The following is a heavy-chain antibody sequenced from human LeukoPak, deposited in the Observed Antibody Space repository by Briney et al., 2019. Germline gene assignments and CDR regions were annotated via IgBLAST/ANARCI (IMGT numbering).Heavy chain of an antibody. V-gene: IGHV3-30*02. CDR1: GFTFSSYG. CDR3: AKDLGYYDFWSGYYMTVDY. J-gene: IGHJ4*02. D-gene: IGHD3-3*01. CDR2: IRYDGSNK. Sequence: PGGSLRLSCAASGFTFSSYGIHWVRQAPGKGLEWVAFIRYDGSNKYYADSVKGRFTISRDNSKNTLYLQMNSLRAEDTAVYYCAKDLGYYDFWSGYYMTVDYWGQGTLVTVSS.